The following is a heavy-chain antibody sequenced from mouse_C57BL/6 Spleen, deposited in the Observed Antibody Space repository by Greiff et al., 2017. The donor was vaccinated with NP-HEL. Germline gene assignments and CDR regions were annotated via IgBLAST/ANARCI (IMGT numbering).Heavy chain of an antibody. D-gene: IGHD2-5*01. J-gene: IGHJ3*01. CDR1: GYSITSGYY. CDR3: AREGEYSNYPFAY. V-gene: IGHV3-6*01. CDR2: ISYDGSN. Sequence: EVKLQESGPGLVKPSQSLSLTCSVTGYSITSGYYWNWIRQFPGNKLEWMGYISYDGSNNYNPSLKNRISITRDTSKNQFFLKLNSVTTEDTATYYCAREGEYSNYPFAYWGQGTLVTVSA.